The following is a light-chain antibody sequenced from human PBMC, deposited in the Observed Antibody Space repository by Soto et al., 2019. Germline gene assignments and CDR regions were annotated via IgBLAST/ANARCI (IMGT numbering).Light chain of an antibody. CDR3: QQYGSSIT. CDR2: GAS. V-gene: IGKV3-20*01. CDR1: QSITSSS. J-gene: IGKJ5*01. Sequence: IGFTQSPGTLSLFPVERSTLSCRASQSITSSSLAWYQQKPGQAPRLLIYGASSRATGIPDRFSGSGSGTDFTLTINRLEPEDFAVYYCQQYGSSITFGQGTRLEIK.